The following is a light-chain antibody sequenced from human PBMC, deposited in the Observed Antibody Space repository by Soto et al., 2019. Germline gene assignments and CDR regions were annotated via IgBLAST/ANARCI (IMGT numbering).Light chain of an antibody. Sequence: EIVLTQSPATLSLSPGERATLSCRASQSVSNYLAWYQQKPGQAPRLLIYDASNRATGIPARFSGSGSGTDCTLTISSLEHEEFAVYYCQQRANWPPWTFGQGTKVEI. CDR3: QQRANWPPWT. V-gene: IGKV3-11*01. CDR1: QSVSNY. J-gene: IGKJ1*01. CDR2: DAS.